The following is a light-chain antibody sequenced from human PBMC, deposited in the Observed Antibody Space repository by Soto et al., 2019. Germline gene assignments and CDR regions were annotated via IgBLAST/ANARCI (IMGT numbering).Light chain of an antibody. CDR1: SSDVGGYNF. CDR3: SSYATSILEV. CDR2: DVS. V-gene: IGLV2-14*03. J-gene: IGLJ1*01. Sequence: QSVLTQPASVSGSPGHSITISCTGTSSDVGGYNFVSWYQQHPGKAPKLMIYDVSNRPSGVSDRFSGSKSGNTASLTIFGLQAEDEADYYCSSYATSILEVFGTGTKVTVL.